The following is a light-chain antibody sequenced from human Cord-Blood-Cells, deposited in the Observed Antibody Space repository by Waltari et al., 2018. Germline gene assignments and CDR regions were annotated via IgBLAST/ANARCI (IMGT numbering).Light chain of an antibody. CDR1: QSVLYSSNNKNY. CDR2: WAS. Sequence: ILITQSPDSLAVSLGGRATINCNSSQSVLYSSNNKNYLAWYQQKPGQPPKLLIYWASTRESGVPDRFSGSGSGTDFTLTISSLQAEDVAVYYCQQYYSTPYTFGQGTKLEIK. V-gene: IGKV4-1*01. J-gene: IGKJ2*01. CDR3: QQYYSTPYT.